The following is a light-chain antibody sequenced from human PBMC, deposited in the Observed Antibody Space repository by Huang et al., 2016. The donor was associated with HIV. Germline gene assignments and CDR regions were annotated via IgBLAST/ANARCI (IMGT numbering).Light chain of an antibody. J-gene: IGKJ1*01. CDR2: DAS. CDR3: QQYDDWPPWT. CDR1: QNITL. Sequence: EIVMTQSPATLSVSPGERATLSCRASQNITLLAWYQHKPGQAPRLLIYDASSRATGVPARFSGGGSGTDFTLTVSSLQSDDFALYYCQQYDDWPPWTFGQGTQVDMK. V-gene: IGKV3-15*01.